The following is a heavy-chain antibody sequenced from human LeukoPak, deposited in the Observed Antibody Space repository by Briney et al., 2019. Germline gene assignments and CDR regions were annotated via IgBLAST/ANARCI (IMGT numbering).Heavy chain of an antibody. J-gene: IGHJ3*02. D-gene: IGHD6-13*01. Sequence: SETLSLTCTVSGGSISSFYWSWIRQPPGKGLEWIGYIYYSGSTNYNPSLKSRVTISVDTSKNQFSLKLSSVTAADTAVYYCARDNPAAGAFDIWGQGTMVTVSS. CDR2: IYYSGST. V-gene: IGHV4-59*01. CDR1: GGSISSFY. CDR3: ARDNPAAGAFDI.